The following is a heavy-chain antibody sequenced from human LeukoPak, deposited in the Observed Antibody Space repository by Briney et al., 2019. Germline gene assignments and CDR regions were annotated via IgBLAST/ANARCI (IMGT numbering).Heavy chain of an antibody. D-gene: IGHD3-3*01. CDR1: GYTFTNYD. J-gene: IGHJ4*02. Sequence: ASVKVSCKASGYTFTNYDINWVRQATGQGLEWMGWMNPNSGNTGYAQKFQGRVTMTRNTSISTAYMELSSLRSEDTAVYYCARVPLFGVVNSRKRKTYYFDYWGQGTLVTVSS. CDR3: ARVPLFGVVNSRKRKTYYFDY. V-gene: IGHV1-8*01. CDR2: MNPNSGNT.